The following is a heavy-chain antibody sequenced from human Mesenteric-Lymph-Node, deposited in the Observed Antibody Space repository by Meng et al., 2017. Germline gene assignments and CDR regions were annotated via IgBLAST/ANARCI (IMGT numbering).Heavy chain of an antibody. V-gene: IGHV3-20*04. CDR1: GFTFDDYG. CDR3: ARATLIINYYYGMDV. D-gene: IGHD2/OR15-2a*01. CDR2: INWNGGST. Sequence: GESLKISCAASGFTFDDYGMSWVRQAPGKGLEWVSGINWNGGSTGYADSVKGRFTISRDNAKNSLYLQMNSLRAEDTALYYCARATLIINYYYGMDVWGQGTTVTVSS. J-gene: IGHJ6*02.